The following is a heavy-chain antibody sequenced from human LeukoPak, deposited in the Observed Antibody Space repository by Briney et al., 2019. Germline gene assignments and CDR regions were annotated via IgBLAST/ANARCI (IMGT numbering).Heavy chain of an antibody. Sequence: PGGSLRLSCAASGFTFSMYWMSWVRQAPGKGLEWVANIKQDGSEKFYVGSVKGRFTISRDNAKNSLYLQMNSLRAEDTAVYYCARDPSYDILTGYKYAFDVWGQWTMVTVSS. J-gene: IGHJ3*01. CDR3: ARDPSYDILTGYKYAFDV. CDR1: GFTFSMYW. CDR2: IKQDGSEK. V-gene: IGHV3-7*01. D-gene: IGHD3-9*01.